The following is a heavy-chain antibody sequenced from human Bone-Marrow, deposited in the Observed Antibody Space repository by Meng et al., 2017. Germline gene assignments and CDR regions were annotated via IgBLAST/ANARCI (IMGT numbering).Heavy chain of an antibody. J-gene: IGHJ4*02. V-gene: IGHV4-4*02. CDR1: RSSIRSSNW. D-gene: IGHD3-22*01. CDR3: ARDSRTYYYDSSGYTFDY. CDR2: IYHSGST. Sequence: PCIVHPAGTLSLTCAVSRSSIRSSNWWSWVRQPPGKGLEWIGEIYHSGSTNYNPSLKSRVTISVDKSKNQFSLKLSSVTAADTAVYYCARDSRTYYYDSSGYTFDYWGQGTLVTVSS.